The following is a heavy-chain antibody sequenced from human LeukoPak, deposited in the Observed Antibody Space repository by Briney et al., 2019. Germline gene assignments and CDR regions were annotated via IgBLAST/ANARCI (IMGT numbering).Heavy chain of an antibody. CDR2: IYHSGST. D-gene: IGHD5-18*01. J-gene: IGHJ4*02. CDR3: AKSSYSIVDY. Sequence: SETLSLTCTVSGGSISSSSYYWGWIRQPPGKGLEWIGSIYHSGSTYYNPSLKSRVTISVDTSKNQFSLKLSSVTATDTAVYYCAKSSYSIVDYWGQGTLVTVSS. CDR1: GGSISSSSYY. V-gene: IGHV4-39*07.